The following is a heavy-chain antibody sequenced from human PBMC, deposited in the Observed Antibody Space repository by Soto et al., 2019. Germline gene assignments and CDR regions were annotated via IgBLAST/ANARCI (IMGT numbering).Heavy chain of an antibody. D-gene: IGHD3-10*01. CDR1: GFTFGSRA. CDR2: ITDTGGDS. CDR3: ASGSKDSYPGSRIFDY. J-gene: IGHJ4*02. Sequence: LRLSCVASGFTFGSRAMSWVRQAPGEGLEWVSTITDTGGDSKSADSVRGRFAISRDNSRNTLYLQMSSLRAEDSAVYYCASGSKDSYPGSRIFDYWGQGTLVTVSS. V-gene: IGHV3-23*01.